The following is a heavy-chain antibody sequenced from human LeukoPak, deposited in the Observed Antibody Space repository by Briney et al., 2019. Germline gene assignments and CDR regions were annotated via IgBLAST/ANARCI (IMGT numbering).Heavy chain of an antibody. V-gene: IGHV1-46*01. CDR2: INPSGGST. D-gene: IGHD3-22*01. CDR1: GGTFSSYA. J-gene: IGHJ5*02. CDR3: ARGPDNYYDSSNNWFDP. Sequence: ASVKVSCKASGGTFSSYAISWVRQAPGQGLEWMGIINPSGGSTSYAQKFQGRVTMTRDTSTSTVYMELSSLRSEDTAVYYCARGPDNYYDSSNNWFDPWGQGTLVTVSS.